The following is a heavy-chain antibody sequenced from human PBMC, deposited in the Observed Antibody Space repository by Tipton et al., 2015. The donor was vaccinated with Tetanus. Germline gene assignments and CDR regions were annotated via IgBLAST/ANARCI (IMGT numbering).Heavy chain of an antibody. CDR1: GFTFSSYA. D-gene: IGHD2-15*01. Sequence: GSLRLSCAASGFTFSSYAMSWVRQAPGKGLEWVSAISGSGGSTYYADSVKGRFTISRDNSKNTLYLQMNSLRAEDTAVYYCAKEMREYGRGGSCYSVSFTWFDPWGQGTLVTASS. V-gene: IGHV3-23*01. CDR3: AKEMREYGRGGSCYSVSFTWFDP. J-gene: IGHJ5*02. CDR2: ISGSGGST.